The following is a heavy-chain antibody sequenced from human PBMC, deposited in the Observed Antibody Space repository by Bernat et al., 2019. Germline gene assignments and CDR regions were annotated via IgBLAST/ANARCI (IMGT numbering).Heavy chain of an antibody. D-gene: IGHD3-10*01. Sequence: QTQLVQSGPEVKKPGTSVKVSCKASGFTFTSSAVQWVRQARGQRLEWIGWIVVGSGNTNYAQKFQERVTITRDMSTSTAYMELSSLRSEDTAVYYCAAGYYYGSGSYYIPDYWGQGTLVTVSS. J-gene: IGHJ4*02. V-gene: IGHV1-58*01. CDR1: GFTFTSSA. CDR3: AAGYYYGSGSYYIPDY. CDR2: IVVGSGNT.